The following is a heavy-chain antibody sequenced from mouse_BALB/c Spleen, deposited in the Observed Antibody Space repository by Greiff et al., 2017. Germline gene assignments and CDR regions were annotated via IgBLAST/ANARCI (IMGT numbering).Heavy chain of an antibody. V-gene: IGHV1-4*01. CDR3: ARGGRAMDY. Sequence: VQRVESGAELARPGASVKMSCKASGYTFTSYTMHWVKQRPGQGLEWIGYINPSSGYTNYNQKFKDKATLTADKSSSTAYMQLSSLTSEDSAVYYCARGGRAMDYWGQGTSVTVSS. J-gene: IGHJ4*01. CDR1: GYTFTSYT. CDR2: INPSSGYT.